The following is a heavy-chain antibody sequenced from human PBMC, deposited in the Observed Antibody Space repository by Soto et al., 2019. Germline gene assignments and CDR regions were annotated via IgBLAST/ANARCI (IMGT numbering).Heavy chain of an antibody. Sequence: GSLRLSCAASRFTFSTYEMNWVRQAPGKGLEWVSYISTSGSTVYYADSVKGRFTISRDNTRNSLYLQMNSLRDEDTALYYCVRYCSTTLCNGVATRTFDYWGQGTLVTVSS. CDR2: ISTSGSTV. V-gene: IGHV3-48*03. J-gene: IGHJ4*02. CDR1: RFTFSTYE. CDR3: VRYCSTTLCNGVATRTFDY. D-gene: IGHD2-2*01.